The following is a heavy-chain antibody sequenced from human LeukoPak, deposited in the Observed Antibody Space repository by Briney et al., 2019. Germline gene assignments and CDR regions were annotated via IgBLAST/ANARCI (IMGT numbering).Heavy chain of an antibody. CDR3: AKDMGGYYDSSGYSDY. CDR1: GFTFDDYA. D-gene: IGHD3-22*01. CDR2: ISWNRGSI. J-gene: IGHJ4*02. V-gene: IGHV3-9*01. Sequence: GGSLRLSCAASGFTFDDYAMHWVRHAPGKGLEWVSGISWNRGSIDYADSVKGRFTISRDNAKNSLYLQMNSLRAEDTALYYCAKDMGGYYDSSGYSDYWGQGTLVTVSS.